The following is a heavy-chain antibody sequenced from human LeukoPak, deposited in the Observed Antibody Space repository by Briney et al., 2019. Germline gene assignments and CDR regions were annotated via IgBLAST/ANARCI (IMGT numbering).Heavy chain of an antibody. V-gene: IGHV4-30-4*02. Sequence: PSGTLSLTCAVSGGSISRDWWSWVRQPPGKGLEWIGYIYYSGSTYYNPSLKSRVTMSVDTSKNQFSLKMSSVTAADTAVYYCASNYGSGSYHYFDYWGQGTLVTVSS. CDR3: ASNYGSGSYHYFDY. D-gene: IGHD3-10*01. CDR2: IYYSGST. J-gene: IGHJ4*02. CDR1: GGSISRDW.